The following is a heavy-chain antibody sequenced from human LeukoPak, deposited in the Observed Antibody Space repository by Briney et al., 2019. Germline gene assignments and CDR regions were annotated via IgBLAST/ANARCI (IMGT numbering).Heavy chain of an antibody. CDR1: GGSISSSSYY. Sequence: SETLSLTCTVSGGSISSSSYYWGWIRQPPGKGLEWIGSIYYSGSTYYNPSLKSRVTISVDTSMNQFSLKLSSVTAADTAVYYCAGHLGVSNWFDPWGQGTLVTVSS. D-gene: IGHD3-16*01. CDR2: IYYSGST. CDR3: AGHLGVSNWFDP. J-gene: IGHJ5*02. V-gene: IGHV4-39*01.